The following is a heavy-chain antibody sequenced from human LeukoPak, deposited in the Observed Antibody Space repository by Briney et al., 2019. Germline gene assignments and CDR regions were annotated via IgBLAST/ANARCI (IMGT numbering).Heavy chain of an antibody. D-gene: IGHD3-10*01. CDR2: LYPGDSDT. V-gene: IGHV5-51*01. J-gene: IGHJ4*02. Sequence: PGESLKISCKGSEYSFTSYWIGWVRQVPGKGLEWMGILYPGDSDTRYSPSFQGQVTISADKSISTAYLQWSSLKASDTAMYYCARGLPYYYGSGSYYKIPRYFDYWGQGTLVTVSS. CDR1: EYSFTSYW. CDR3: ARGLPYYYGSGSYYKIPRYFDY.